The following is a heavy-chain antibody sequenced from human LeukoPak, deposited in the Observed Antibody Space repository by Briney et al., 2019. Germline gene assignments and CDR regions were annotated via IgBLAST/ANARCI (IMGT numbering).Heavy chain of an antibody. J-gene: IGHJ6*02. CDR2: ISAYNGNT. D-gene: IGHD3-10*01. Sequence: GASVKVSCKASGYTFTSYGTSWVRQAPGQGLEWMGWISAYNGNTNYAQKLQGRVTMTTDTSTSTAYMELRSLRSDDTAVYYCARSALAFGEDYYYYGMDVWGQGTTVTVSS. CDR3: ARSALAFGEDYYYYGMDV. V-gene: IGHV1-18*01. CDR1: GYTFTSYG.